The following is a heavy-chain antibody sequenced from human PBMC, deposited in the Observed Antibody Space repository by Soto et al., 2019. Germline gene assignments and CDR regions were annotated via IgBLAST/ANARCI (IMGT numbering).Heavy chain of an antibody. V-gene: IGHV6-1*01. Sequence: SQTLSLTCAISGDSVSSNSAAWNWIRQSPSRGLEWLGRTYYRSKWYNDYAVSVKSRITINPDTSKNQFSLQLNSVTPEDTAVYYCAREVVWLRSGSYYYYYGMDVWGQGTTVTVSS. D-gene: IGHD5-12*01. CDR2: TYYRSKWYN. CDR3: AREVVWLRSGSYYYYYGMDV. J-gene: IGHJ6*02. CDR1: GDSVSSNSAA.